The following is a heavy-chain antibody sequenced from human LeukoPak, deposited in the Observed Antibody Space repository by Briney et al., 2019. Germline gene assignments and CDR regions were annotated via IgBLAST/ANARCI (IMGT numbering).Heavy chain of an antibody. Sequence: ASVKVSCKPSGYTFTSYDINWVRQATGQGLEWMGWMNPNSGNTGYAQKFQGRVTMTRNTSISTAYMELSSLRSEDTAVYYCARGLTVTDAFDIWGQGTMVTVSS. CDR2: MNPNSGNT. V-gene: IGHV1-8*01. D-gene: IGHD4-17*01. CDR3: ARGLTVTDAFDI. J-gene: IGHJ3*02. CDR1: GYTFTSYD.